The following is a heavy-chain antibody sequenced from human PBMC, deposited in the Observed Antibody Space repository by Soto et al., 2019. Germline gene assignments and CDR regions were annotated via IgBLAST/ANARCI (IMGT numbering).Heavy chain of an antibody. V-gene: IGHV1-18*01. CDR3: ARDLAVGTCDY. D-gene: IGHD6-13*01. J-gene: IGHJ4*02. Sequence: SVNVSYNDSCYNFNSYCIILVLKAPGQGLEWMGWISAYNGNTNYAQKLQGRVTMTTDTSTSTAYMELRSLRSDDTAVYYCARDLAVGTCDYWGQGTLVTVSS. CDR2: ISAYNGNT. CDR1: CYNFNSYC.